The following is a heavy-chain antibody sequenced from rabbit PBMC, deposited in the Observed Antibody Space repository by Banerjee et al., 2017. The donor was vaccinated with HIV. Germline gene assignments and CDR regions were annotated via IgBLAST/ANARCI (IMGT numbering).Heavy chain of an antibody. CDR1: GFSFSSTYY. D-gene: IGHD4-1*01. CDR2: IYAGSSGST. CDR3: ARDLAGVTGWNFGL. J-gene: IGHJ3*01. Sequence: QSLEESGGDLVKPGASLTLTCTASGFSFSSTYYICWVRQAPGKGLEWIACIYAGSSGSTYYASWAKGRFTISKTSSTTVTLQMTSLTAADTATYFCARDLAGVTGWNFGLWGQGTLVTVS. V-gene: IGHV1S40*01.